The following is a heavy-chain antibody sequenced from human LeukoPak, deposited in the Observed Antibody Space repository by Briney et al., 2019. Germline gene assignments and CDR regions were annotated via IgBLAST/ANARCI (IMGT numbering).Heavy chain of an antibody. CDR1: GFTFSDYY. J-gene: IGHJ1*01. CDR3: ARTEASGSYFSEYFQH. V-gene: IGHV3-11*04. D-gene: IGHD1-26*01. CDR2: ISSSGSNI. Sequence: PGGSLRLSCAASGFTFSDYYMSWIRQAPGKGLEGVSYISSSGSNIFYADSVKGRFTISRDNAKNSLYLQMNSLRAEDTAVYYCARTEASGSYFSEYFQHWGQGTLVTVSS.